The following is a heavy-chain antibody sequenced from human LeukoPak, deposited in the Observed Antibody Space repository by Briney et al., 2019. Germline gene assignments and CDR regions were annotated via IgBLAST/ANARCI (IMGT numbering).Heavy chain of an antibody. CDR1: GFTLSSYA. Sequence: GGSLRLSCAASGFTLSSYAMSWVRQAPGKGLEWVSAISDTGNTYHSDSVKGRFTISRDSSKNTLFLQMNRLSPEDAAVYYCAKAPVTTCRGAFCYPFDYWGLGTLVTVSS. CDR2: ISDTGNT. CDR3: AKAPVTTCRGAFCYPFDY. V-gene: IGHV3-23*01. D-gene: IGHD2-15*01. J-gene: IGHJ4*02.